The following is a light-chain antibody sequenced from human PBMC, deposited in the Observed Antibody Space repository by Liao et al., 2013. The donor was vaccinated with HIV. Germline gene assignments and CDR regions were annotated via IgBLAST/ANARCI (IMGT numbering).Light chain of an antibody. CDR1: KLGDKY. CDR3: QAWDSSTVV. CDR2: RGS. J-gene: IGLJ2*01. V-gene: IGLV3-1*01. Sequence: SYDLTQSSSVSVSPGQTASITCSGDKLGDKYVCWYQKKAGQSPLLVIYRGSNRPSGIPERFSGSNSGNTATLTISGTQAMDEADYYCQAWDSSTVVFGGGTKLTVL.